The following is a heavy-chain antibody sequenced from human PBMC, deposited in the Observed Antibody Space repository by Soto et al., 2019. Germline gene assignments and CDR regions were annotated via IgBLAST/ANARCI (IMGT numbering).Heavy chain of an antibody. CDR3: ATGMYCSGGSCSDY. Sequence: GASVTVSCKASGYSFTSYGISWVRQAPGQGLEWMGWIGAYNGNTNYAQKLQGRVTMTEDTSTDTAYMELSSLRSEDTAVYYCATGMYCSGGSCSDYWGQGTLVTVSS. CDR1: GYSFTSYG. J-gene: IGHJ4*02. V-gene: IGHV1-18*01. CDR2: IGAYNGNT. D-gene: IGHD2-15*01.